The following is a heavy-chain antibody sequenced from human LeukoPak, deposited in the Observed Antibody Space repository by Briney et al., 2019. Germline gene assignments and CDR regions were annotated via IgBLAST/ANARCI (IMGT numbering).Heavy chain of an antibody. CDR1: GFTFNDHA. D-gene: IGHD3-22*01. J-gene: IGHJ3*02. CDR2: INWNSDNI. V-gene: IGHV3-9*01. CDR3: ARASYYYDTTGLGAVDI. Sequence: PGGSLRLSCAASGFTFNDHAMYWVRQATGKGLEWVSGINWNSDNIGYADSVKGRFTISRDDAKNSLFLQMNSLRAEDTALYYCARASYYYDTTGLGAVDIWGQGTLVTVSS.